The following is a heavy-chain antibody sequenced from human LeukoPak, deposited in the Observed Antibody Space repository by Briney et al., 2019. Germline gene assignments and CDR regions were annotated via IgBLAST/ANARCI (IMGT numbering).Heavy chain of an antibody. D-gene: IGHD1-26*01. Sequence: GGSLRLSCAASGFTFSSYAMHWVRQAPGKGLEWVAVISYDGSNKYYADSVKGRFTISRDNSKNTLYLQMNSLRAEDTAVYYCAKDFSGSYPSYFDYWGQGTLVTVSS. CDR2: ISYDGSNK. CDR1: GFTFSSYA. J-gene: IGHJ4*02. CDR3: AKDFSGSYPSYFDY. V-gene: IGHV3-30-3*01.